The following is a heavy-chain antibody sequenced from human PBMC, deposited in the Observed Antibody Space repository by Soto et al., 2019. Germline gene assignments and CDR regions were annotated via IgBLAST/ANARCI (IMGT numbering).Heavy chain of an antibody. CDR1: GGSFSGYY. D-gene: IGHD3-3*01. V-gene: IGHV4-34*01. CDR2: INHSGST. J-gene: IGHJ4*02. Sequence: SETLSLTCAVSGGSFSGYYWSWIRQPPGKGLEWIGEINHSGSTNYNPSLKSRVTISVDTSKNQVSLKLSSVTAADTAVYYCATYPTSNFGVVFSWPPDYWGPGTMVTVAS. CDR3: ATYPTSNFGVVFSWPPDY.